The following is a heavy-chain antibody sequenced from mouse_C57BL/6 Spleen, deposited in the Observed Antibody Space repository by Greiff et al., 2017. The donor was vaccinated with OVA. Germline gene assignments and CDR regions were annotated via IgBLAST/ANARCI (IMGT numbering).Heavy chain of an antibody. V-gene: IGHV7-3*01. Sequence: EVNVVESGGGLVQPGGSLSLSCAASGFTFTDYYMSWVRQPPGKALEWLGFIRNKANGYTTEYSASVKGRFTISRDNSQSILYLQMNALRAEDSATYYCARSPNYYGSSYWYFDVWGTGTTVTVSA. J-gene: IGHJ1*03. CDR1: GFTFTDYY. D-gene: IGHD1-1*01. CDR2: IRNKANGYTT. CDR3: ARSPNYYGSSYWYFDV.